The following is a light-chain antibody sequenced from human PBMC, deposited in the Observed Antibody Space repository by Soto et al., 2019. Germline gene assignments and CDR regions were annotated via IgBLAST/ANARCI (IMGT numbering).Light chain of an antibody. J-gene: IGKJ4*01. CDR1: QSISSH. Sequence: EIVLTQSPATLSLSPGERATLSCRASQSISSHLAWYQEKPGQAPRLVMYDASNRATGIPARFSGSGSGTDFTLTIGSLEPEDFAVYYCQQRVNWPLTFGGGTKVEIK. CDR3: QQRVNWPLT. V-gene: IGKV3-11*01. CDR2: DAS.